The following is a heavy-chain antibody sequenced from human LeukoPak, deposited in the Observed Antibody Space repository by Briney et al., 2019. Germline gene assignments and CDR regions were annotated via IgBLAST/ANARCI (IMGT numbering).Heavy chain of an antibody. V-gene: IGHV3-21*01. Sequence: GGSLRLSCATSGFSFSSTSLNWVRQAPGKGLQYVSSIDTSSYTYYAESVKGRFTISRDNAKNSLYLQMNSLGPEDTAVYYCARVGALSSSWLLYWGQGTLVTVSS. D-gene: IGHD6-13*01. CDR2: IDTSSYT. J-gene: IGHJ4*02. CDR1: GFSFSSTS. CDR3: ARVGALSSSWLLY.